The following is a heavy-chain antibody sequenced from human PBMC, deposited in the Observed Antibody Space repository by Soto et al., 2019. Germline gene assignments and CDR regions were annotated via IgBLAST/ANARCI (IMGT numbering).Heavy chain of an antibody. Sequence: QVQLQESGPGLVKPSETLSLTCTVFGGSISNYHWSWIRQPPGKGLEWIAYIYYSVTTNYNPSLRSLVSISVDTSKNHFLLTMNSETAAYTAVYYCARLRGLGEGSSYFNYWGQVILVTVS. V-gene: IGHV4-59*08. CDR1: GGSISNYH. CDR2: IYYSVTT. J-gene: IGHJ4*02. D-gene: IGHD3-10*01. CDR3: ARLRGLGEGSSYFNY.